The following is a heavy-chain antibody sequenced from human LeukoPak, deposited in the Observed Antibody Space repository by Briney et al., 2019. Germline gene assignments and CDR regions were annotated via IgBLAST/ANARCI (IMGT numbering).Heavy chain of an antibody. D-gene: IGHD1-20*01. V-gene: IGHV6-1*01. CDR3: AREHKTRNNWNDGFDY. CDR2: TYYRSKWYN. CDR1: GDSVSSNSAA. J-gene: IGHJ4*02. Sequence: SQTLSLTCAISGDSVSSNSAAWNWIRQSPSRGLEWLGRTYYRSKWYNDYAVSVKSRITINPDTSKNQFSLPLNSVTPEDTAVYYCAREHKTRNNWNDGFDYWGQGTLVTVSS.